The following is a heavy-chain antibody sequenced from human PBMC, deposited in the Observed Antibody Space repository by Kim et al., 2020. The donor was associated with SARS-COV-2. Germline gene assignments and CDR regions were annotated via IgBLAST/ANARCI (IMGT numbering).Heavy chain of an antibody. Sequence: FYADSGRGRFAISRDNSKNTLYLQMNSLRVEDTAEYYCAKGAGRPYYFDYWGQGTLVTVSS. CDR3: AKGAGRPYYFDY. V-gene: IGHV3-23*01. J-gene: IGHJ4*02. D-gene: IGHD6-6*01.